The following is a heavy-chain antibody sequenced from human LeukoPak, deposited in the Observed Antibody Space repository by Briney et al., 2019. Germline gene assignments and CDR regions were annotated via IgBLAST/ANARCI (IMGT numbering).Heavy chain of an antibody. D-gene: IGHD1-1*01. CDR2: IYHSWGI. V-gene: IGHV4-38-2*01. CDR1: GSSSTNDYV. Sequence: SETLSLTCAVSGSSSTNDYVWGWIRQPPGKGLEWIATIYHSWGIYFNPSLKSRVSISLDVSKNQFSLKLTSLTAADTAIYYCARNVTAGFFDYWGQGILVTVSS. CDR3: ARNVTAGFFDY. J-gene: IGHJ4*02.